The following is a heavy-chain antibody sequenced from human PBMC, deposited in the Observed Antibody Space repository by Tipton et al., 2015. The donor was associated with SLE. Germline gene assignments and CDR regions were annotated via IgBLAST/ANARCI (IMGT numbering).Heavy chain of an antibody. D-gene: IGHD5-24*01. J-gene: IGHJ4*02. CDR2: IYRGGTT. V-gene: IGHV3-53*05. CDR1: GFSVSTNY. Sequence: SLRLSCAASGFSVSTNYMSWVRQAPGKGLEWVSVIYRGGTTYYGDSVEGRFTISRDNSKNTLYLQMNSLKTEDAAVYYCAREVMATWGFDYWGQGTLVTVSS. CDR3: AREVMATWGFDY.